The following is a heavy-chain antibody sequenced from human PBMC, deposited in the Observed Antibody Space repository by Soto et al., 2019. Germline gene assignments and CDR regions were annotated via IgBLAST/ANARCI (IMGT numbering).Heavy chain of an antibody. J-gene: IGHJ4*02. Sequence: GGSLRLSCAASGFTVSSNYMSWVRQAPGKGLEWVSVIYSGGSTYYADSVKGQFTISRDNSKNTLYLQMNSLRAEDTAVYYCARGPMPFDDEDYWGQGTLVTVSS. CDR2: IYSGGST. CDR3: ARGPMPFDDEDY. D-gene: IGHD1-1*01. V-gene: IGHV3-53*01. CDR1: GFTVSSNY.